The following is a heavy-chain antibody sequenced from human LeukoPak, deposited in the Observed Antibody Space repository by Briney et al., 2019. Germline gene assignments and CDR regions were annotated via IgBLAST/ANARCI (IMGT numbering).Heavy chain of an antibody. Sequence: PGGSLRLSCVASGFTFSSYAMSWVRQAPGKGLEWVSAISGSGGSTYYADSVKGRFTISKDDSKNTLYLQMNSLRAEDTAVYYCAKAVDVWGSYRPYYFDYWGQGTLVTVSS. V-gene: IGHV3-23*01. CDR3: AKAVDVWGSYRPYYFDY. J-gene: IGHJ4*02. D-gene: IGHD3-16*02. CDR1: GFTFSSYA. CDR2: ISGSGGST.